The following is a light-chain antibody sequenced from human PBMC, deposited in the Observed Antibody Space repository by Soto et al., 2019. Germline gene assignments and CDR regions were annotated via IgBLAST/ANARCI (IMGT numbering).Light chain of an antibody. CDR3: QQRSNWPRT. V-gene: IGKV3-15*01. J-gene: IGKJ2*01. CDR1: QSVRSN. CDR2: GAS. Sequence: EIVMTQSPATLSVSPGERATLSCRASQSVRSNLAWFQQKPGQAPRLLIYGASTRATGIPARFSGSGSGTEFTLTISSLQSEDFAVYYCQQRSNWPRTFGQGTKLEIK.